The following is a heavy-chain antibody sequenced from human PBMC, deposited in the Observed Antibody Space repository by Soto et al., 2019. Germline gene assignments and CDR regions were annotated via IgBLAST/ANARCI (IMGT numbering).Heavy chain of an antibody. D-gene: IGHD6-19*01. J-gene: IGHJ6*02. CDR1: GGTFSSYA. CDR3: ARRLAVNYYYGMDV. Sequence: SVKVSCKASGGTFSSYAISWVRQAPGQGLEWMGGIIPIFGTANYAQKLQGRVTMTTDTSTSTAYMELRSLRSDDTAVYYCARRLAVNYYYGMDVWGQGTTVTVSS. CDR2: IIPIFGTA. V-gene: IGHV1-69*05.